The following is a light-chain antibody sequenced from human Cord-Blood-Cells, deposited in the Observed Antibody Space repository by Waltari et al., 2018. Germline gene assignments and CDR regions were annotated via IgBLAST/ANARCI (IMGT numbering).Light chain of an antibody. CDR1: SSNIGNNA. J-gene: IGLJ2*01. CDR3: AAWDDSLNGPV. CDR2: YDD. V-gene: IGLV1-36*01. Sequence: QSVLTQPPSVSEATRQRVTISCSGSSSNIGNNAVNWYQQLPGKAPNLLIYYDDLLPSGVSDRFSGSKSGTSASLAISGLQSEDEADYYCAAWDDSLNGPVFGGGTKLTVL.